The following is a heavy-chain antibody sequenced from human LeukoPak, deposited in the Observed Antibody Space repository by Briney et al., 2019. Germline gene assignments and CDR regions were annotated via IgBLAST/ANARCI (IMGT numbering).Heavy chain of an antibody. CDR3: AREVVPAAIMGLFRNWFDP. CDR1: GGSISSYY. V-gene: IGHV4-59*12. D-gene: IGHD2-2*01. J-gene: IGHJ5*02. Sequence: SETLSLTCTVSGGSISSYYWSWIRQPPGKGLEWIGYIYYSGSTNYNPSLKSRVTISVDTSKNQFSLKLSSVTAADTAVYYCAREVVPAAIMGLFRNWFDPWGQGTLVTVSS. CDR2: IYYSGST.